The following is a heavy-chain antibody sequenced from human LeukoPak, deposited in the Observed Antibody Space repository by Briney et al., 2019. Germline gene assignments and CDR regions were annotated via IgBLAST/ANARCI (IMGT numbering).Heavy chain of an antibody. CDR1: GFTVSNTY. CDR3: ARDRVLWFGETHYYYGMDV. J-gene: IGHJ6*02. D-gene: IGHD3-10*01. V-gene: IGHV3-21*01. CDR2: ISSSSSYI. Sequence: PGGSLRLSCAASGFTVSNTYMSWVRQAPGKGLEWVSSISSSSSYIYYADSVKGRFTISRDNAKNSLYLQMNSLRAEDTAVYYCARDRVLWFGETHYYYGMDVWGQGTTVTVSS.